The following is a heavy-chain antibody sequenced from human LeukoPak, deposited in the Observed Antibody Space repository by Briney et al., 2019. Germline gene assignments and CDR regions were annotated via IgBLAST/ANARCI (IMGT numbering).Heavy chain of an antibody. V-gene: IGHV3-74*01. CDR2: INSDGSST. Sequence: GGSLRLSCAASGFTVSSYWMYWVRQVPGKGLVWVSRINSDGSSTSYADSVKGRFTISRDNAKNTLYLQMNSLRAEDTAVYFCARVVATTVFYFDYWGQGTLVTVSS. CDR3: ARVVATTVFYFDY. CDR1: GFTVSSYW. J-gene: IGHJ4*02. D-gene: IGHD4-17*01.